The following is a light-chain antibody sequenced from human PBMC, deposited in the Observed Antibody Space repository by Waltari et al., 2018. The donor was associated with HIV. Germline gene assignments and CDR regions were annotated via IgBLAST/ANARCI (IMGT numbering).Light chain of an antibody. J-gene: IGLJ1*01. Sequence: QSVLTQPPSASGTPGQRVTISCSGSDSNIGSNPVNWYQHLPGMAPKLLIFRDNQRPLGVPDRFSGSKSGTSASLDISGLQSEDEADYYCATWDDRDDNLSSFYVFATGTKVTVL. CDR2: RDN. V-gene: IGLV1-44*01. CDR3: ATWDDRDDNLSSFYV. CDR1: DSNIGSNP.